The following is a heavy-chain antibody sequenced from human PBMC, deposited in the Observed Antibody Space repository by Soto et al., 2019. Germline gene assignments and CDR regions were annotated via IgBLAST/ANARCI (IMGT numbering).Heavy chain of an antibody. CDR1: GYSFTSYW. D-gene: IGHD2-15*01. V-gene: IGHV5-51*01. CDR3: ARLSYCSGGSCYSRRLDY. J-gene: IGHJ4*02. CDR2: IYPGDSDT. Sequence: PGESLKISCKGSGYSFTSYWIGWVRQMPGKGLEWMGIIYPGDSDTRYSPSFQGQVTISADKSISTAYLRWSSLKASDTTMYYCARLSYCSGGSCYSRRLDYWGQGTLVTVSS.